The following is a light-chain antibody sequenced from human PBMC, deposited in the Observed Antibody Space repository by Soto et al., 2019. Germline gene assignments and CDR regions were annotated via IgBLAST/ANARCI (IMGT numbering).Light chain of an antibody. J-gene: IGKJ1*01. Sequence: EILIRQTPTTQAVSPRERVALPCRASQSVASNLAWYQQKPGQAPILLIFGASTRATGLPARFSGSGSGTEFTLTITSLRSEDFAVYYCQQYNHWPPTFGHGTKVDIK. CDR1: QSVASN. CDR2: GAS. V-gene: IGKV3-15*01. CDR3: QQYNHWPPT.